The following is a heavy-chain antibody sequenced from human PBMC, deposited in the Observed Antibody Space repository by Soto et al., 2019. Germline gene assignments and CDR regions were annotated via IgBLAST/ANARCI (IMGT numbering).Heavy chain of an antibody. Sequence: QVPLVQSGAEVKEPGASVKVSCKASGYSFTSYGISWVRQAPGQGLEWMGWITAFNGDTNYAQRFQDRVTMTTDTSTSTAYIELRSLRSDGTAVYSCAPHLSSPSDYKELVDNRFDTGGQGTLVTVSS. V-gene: IGHV1-18*01. CDR2: ITAFNGDT. CDR1: GYSFTSYG. CDR3: APHLSSPSDYKELVDNRFDT. J-gene: IGHJ5*02. D-gene: IGHD4-4*01.